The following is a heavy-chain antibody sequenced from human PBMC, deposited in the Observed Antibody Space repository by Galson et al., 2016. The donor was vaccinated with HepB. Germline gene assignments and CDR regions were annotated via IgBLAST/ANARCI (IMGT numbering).Heavy chain of an antibody. Sequence: ETLSLTCAVSGGSISSSNWWSWVRQPPGKGLEWIGEIYHSGSTNYNPSLKSRVTISVDKSKNQFSLKLSSVTAADTTVYYCARDGPEEVIRPPLGYWGQGTLVTVSS. D-gene: IGHD3-22*01. CDR3: ARDGPEEVIRPPLGY. CDR1: GGSISSSNW. CDR2: IYHSGST. J-gene: IGHJ4*02. V-gene: IGHV4-4*02.